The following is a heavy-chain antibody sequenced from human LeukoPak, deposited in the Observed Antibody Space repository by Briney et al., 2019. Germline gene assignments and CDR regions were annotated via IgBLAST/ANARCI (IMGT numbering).Heavy chain of an antibody. CDR2: IYHSGST. V-gene: IGHV4-38-2*02. CDR1: GYSIGSGYY. J-gene: IGHJ5*02. D-gene: IGHD6-13*01. Sequence: PSETLSLTCTVSGYSIGSGYYWGWIRQPPGKGLEWIGSIYHSGSTYYNPSLKSRVTISVDTSKNQFSLKLSSVTAADTAVYYCARDQRTAGSSWPADNWFDPWGQGTLVTVSS. CDR3: ARDQRTAGSSWPADNWFDP.